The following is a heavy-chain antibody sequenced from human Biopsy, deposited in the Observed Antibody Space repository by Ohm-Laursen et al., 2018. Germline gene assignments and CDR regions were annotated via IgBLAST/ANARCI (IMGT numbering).Heavy chain of an antibody. CDR2: IKRDGSQS. D-gene: IGHD2/OR15-2a*01. CDR3: TRDTTYYADDTYYDALDV. J-gene: IGHJ3*01. V-gene: IGHV3-7*01. CDR1: GFTFSTYW. Sequence: SLRLSCSASGFTFSTYWMTWVRQAPGKGLEWVANIKRDGSQSNHADSVKGRFTISRDNAKNSLYLQMNSLRAEDTAVYYCTRDTTYYADDTYYDALDVWGQGTTVTVSS.